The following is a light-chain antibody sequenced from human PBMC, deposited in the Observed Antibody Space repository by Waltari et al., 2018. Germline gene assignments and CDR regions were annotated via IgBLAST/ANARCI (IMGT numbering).Light chain of an antibody. CDR2: GAS. Sequence: EIALRQSPDTLSLSPGQRATLHCRASQPVSRTFLVWYQLKPGQAPRLLIYGASTRATGIPDRFSGSGSGTDFTLTINRLEPEDSALYYCQEHGHPPYTFGQGTKLEIK. CDR3: QEHGHPPYT. V-gene: IGKV3-20*01. CDR1: QPVSRTF. J-gene: IGKJ2*01.